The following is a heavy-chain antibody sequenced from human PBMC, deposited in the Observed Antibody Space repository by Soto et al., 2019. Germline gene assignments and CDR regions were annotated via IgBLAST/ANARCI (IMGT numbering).Heavy chain of an antibody. CDR1: GYTFTRNA. D-gene: IGHD3-10*01. CDR3: ARDKSENNYYFYNMDV. Sequence: QVQLLQSGPGVQKPGASVKVSCKTSGYTFTRNAIHWVRQAPGQGLEWMGWINAGNGNTRKSQKFQDRVTFTRDTSATTVYMELSGLRSEDTAVYYCARDKSENNYYFYNMDVWGKGTTITVSS. V-gene: IGHV1-3*01. CDR2: INAGNGNT. J-gene: IGHJ6*03.